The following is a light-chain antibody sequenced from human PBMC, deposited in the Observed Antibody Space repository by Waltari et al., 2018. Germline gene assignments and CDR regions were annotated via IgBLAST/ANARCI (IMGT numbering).Light chain of an antibody. J-gene: IGKJ3*01. CDR3: QRYNSYPIT. CDR2: EET. Sequence: DIQMTQSPSTLSASVGDRVTITCRASQCLGSWLDWYQQKPGKAPNLLISEETSLESGVPSRYSASGSGTEFTLTISSLQPDDFATYYCQRYNSYPITFGPGTKVDI. CDR1: QCLGSW. V-gene: IGKV1-5*03.